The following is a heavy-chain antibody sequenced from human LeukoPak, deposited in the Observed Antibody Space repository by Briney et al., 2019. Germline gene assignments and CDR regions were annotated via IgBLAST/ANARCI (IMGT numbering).Heavy chain of an antibody. CDR2: ISAYNGNT. V-gene: IGHV1-18*01. D-gene: IGHD5-18*01. J-gene: IGHJ4*02. Sequence: ASVKVSCKASGHTFTSYGISWVRQAPGQGLEWMGWISAYNGNTNYAQKLQGRVTMTTDTSTSTAYMELRSLRSDDTAVYYCARVGPDTAMVMPDYWGQGTLVTVSS. CDR3: ARVGPDTAMVMPDY. CDR1: GHTFTSYG.